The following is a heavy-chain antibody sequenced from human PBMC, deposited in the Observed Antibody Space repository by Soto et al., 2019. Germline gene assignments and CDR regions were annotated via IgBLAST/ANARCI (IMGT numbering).Heavy chain of an antibody. D-gene: IGHD3-10*01. CDR2: IYYSGST. CDR3: ARAQDYFTFDY. CDR1: GGSISSGDYY. V-gene: IGHV4-30-4*01. J-gene: IGHJ4*02. Sequence: ASETLSLTCTVSGGSISSGDYYWSWIRQPPGKGLEWIGYIYYSGSTYYNPSLKSRVTISVDTSKNQSSLKLSSVTAADTAVYYCARAQDYFTFDYWGQGTLVTVSS.